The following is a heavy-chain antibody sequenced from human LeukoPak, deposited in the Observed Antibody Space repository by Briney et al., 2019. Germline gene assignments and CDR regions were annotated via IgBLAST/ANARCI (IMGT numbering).Heavy chain of an antibody. J-gene: IGHJ5*02. CDR3: ARWNSGYYENWFDP. D-gene: IGHD3-22*01. CDR1: GFTFSSYW. CDR2: IKQDGSEK. Sequence: GGSLRLSCAASGFTFSSYWMSWVRQAPGKGLEWVANIKQDGSEKYYVDSVKGRFTISRDNAKNSLYLQMNSLRAEDTAVYYCARWNSGYYENWFDPWGQGTLVTVSS. V-gene: IGHV3-7*01.